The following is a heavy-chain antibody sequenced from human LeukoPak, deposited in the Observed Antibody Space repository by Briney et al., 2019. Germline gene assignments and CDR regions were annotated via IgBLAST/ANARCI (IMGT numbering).Heavy chain of an antibody. V-gene: IGHV3-74*01. CDR3: ARVRVVQAGRYFFDS. J-gene: IGHJ4*02. CDR2: INSDASTT. Sequence: GGSLRLSCAASGFTFSSYWMHWVRQAPGKGLVWVSRINSDASTTFYADSVKGRFAVSRDNSQNILYLQINSLKVEDTAVYYCARVRVVQAGRYFFDSWGQGTLVTVSS. CDR1: GFTFSSYW. D-gene: IGHD2-2*01.